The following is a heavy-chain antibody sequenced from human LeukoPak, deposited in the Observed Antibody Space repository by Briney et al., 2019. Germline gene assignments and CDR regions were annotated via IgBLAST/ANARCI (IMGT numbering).Heavy chain of an antibody. V-gene: IGHV3-21*01. Sequence: GGSLRLSCAASGFTFSSYSMNWVRQAPGKGLEWVSSISSSSGYIYSADSLKGRFTISRDNAKNSLYLQMNSLRAEDTAVYYCARSRQYSTDGDYDYWGQGTLVTVSS. CDR3: ARSRQYSTDGDYDY. J-gene: IGHJ4*02. CDR1: GFTFSSYS. D-gene: IGHD6-6*01. CDR2: ISSSSGYI.